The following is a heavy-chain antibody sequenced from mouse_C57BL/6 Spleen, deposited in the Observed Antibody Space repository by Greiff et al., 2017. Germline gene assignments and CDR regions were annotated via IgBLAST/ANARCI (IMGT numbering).Heavy chain of an antibody. V-gene: IGHV1-19*01. CDR1: GYTFTDYY. Sequence: VQLQQSGPVLVKPGASVKMSCKASGYTFTDYYMNWVKQSHGKSLEWIGVINPYNGGTSYNQKFKGKATLTVDKSSSTAYMELNSLTSEDSAVYYCARSPGYDGYFDYWGQGTTLTVSS. J-gene: IGHJ2*01. CDR2: INPYNGGT. D-gene: IGHD2-2*01. CDR3: ARSPGYDGYFDY.